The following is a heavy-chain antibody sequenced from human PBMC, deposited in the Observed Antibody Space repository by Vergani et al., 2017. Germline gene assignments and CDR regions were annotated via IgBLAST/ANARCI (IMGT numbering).Heavy chain of an antibody. D-gene: IGHD3-22*01. J-gene: IGHJ4*02. V-gene: IGHV3-11*01. CDR2: ISSSVSTI. CDR1: GFTFSDYY. Sequence: QVQLVESGGGLVKPGGSLRLSCSASGFTFSDYYMSWIRQAPGKGLEWVSSISSSVSTIYYADSVKGRFTISRDNAKNSLYLQMNSLRAEDTAVYYGARDLHYDSSGYPGYWGQGTLVTVSS. CDR3: ARDLHYDSSGYPGY.